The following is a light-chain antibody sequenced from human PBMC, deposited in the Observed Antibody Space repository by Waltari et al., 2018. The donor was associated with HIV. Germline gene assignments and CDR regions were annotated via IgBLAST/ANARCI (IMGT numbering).Light chain of an antibody. CDR2: EVS. CDR3: CAYAGSTTYVI. Sequence: QSALTQPASVSGSPGQSTTIPSPGTSGDFGGFNLVSWYQQHPGKAPKLMIYEVSKRPSGVSNRFSGSKSGNTASLTISGLQAEDEADYYCCAYAGSTTYVIFGGGTKLTVL. J-gene: IGLJ2*01. V-gene: IGLV2-23*02. CDR1: SGDFGGFNL.